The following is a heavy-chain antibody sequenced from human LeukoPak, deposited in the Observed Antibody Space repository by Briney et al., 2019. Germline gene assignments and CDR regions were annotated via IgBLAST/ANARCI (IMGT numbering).Heavy chain of an antibody. D-gene: IGHD2-15*01. CDR3: ARALYCSDGTCHLDN. CDR2: ISPYNGNI. J-gene: IGHJ4*02. Sequence: ASVKVSCKASGYTFTSYSISWVRQAPGQGLEWMGWISPYNGNIKYAQKFQGRVTMTTDTVTSTAYMELRSLTSDDTAVYYCARALYCSDGTCHLDNWSQGTLVTVSS. CDR1: GYTFTSYS. V-gene: IGHV1-18*04.